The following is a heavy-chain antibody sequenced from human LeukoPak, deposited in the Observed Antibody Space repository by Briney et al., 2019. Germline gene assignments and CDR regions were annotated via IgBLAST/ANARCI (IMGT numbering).Heavy chain of an antibody. Sequence: GGSLRLSCAASGFTFSSYWMNWVRQAPGKGLVWVSRIASDGSSTTYADSVKGRFTISRDNAKNSLYLQMNSLRAEDTALYYCAKGIAKDYWGQGTLVTVSS. V-gene: IGHV3-74*01. CDR3: AKGIAKDY. J-gene: IGHJ4*02. CDR2: IASDGSST. D-gene: IGHD6-13*01. CDR1: GFTFSSYW.